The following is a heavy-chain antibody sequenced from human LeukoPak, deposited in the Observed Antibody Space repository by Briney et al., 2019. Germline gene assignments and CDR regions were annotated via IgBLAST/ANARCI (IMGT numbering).Heavy chain of an antibody. D-gene: IGHD6-19*01. CDR1: GFTFSSYA. CDR3: AREGSGWYAYYFDY. Sequence: GGSLRLSCAASGFTFSSYAMHWVRQAPGKGLEWVAVISYDGSNKYYADSVKGRFTISRDNSKNTLYLQMNSLRAEDTAVYYCAREGSGWYAYYFDYWGQGTLVTVSS. J-gene: IGHJ4*02. CDR2: ISYDGSNK. V-gene: IGHV3-30*04.